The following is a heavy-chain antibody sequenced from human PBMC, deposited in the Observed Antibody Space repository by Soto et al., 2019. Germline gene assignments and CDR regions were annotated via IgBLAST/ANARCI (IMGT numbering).Heavy chain of an antibody. Sequence: ITLKESGPTLVKPTQTLTLTCTFSGFSLNTGGVGVGWVRQPRGKAMEWLALIYWDDDDRYRPSLRNRLNITKDTITNQVVLTMTNMDPEDTATYYCVRNWRYYGGDYYYGMDAWCQGTTVTVSS. J-gene: IGHJ6*02. CDR3: VRNWRYYGGDYYYGMDA. CDR2: IYWDDDD. CDR1: GFSLNTGGVG. D-gene: IGHD3-10*01. V-gene: IGHV2-5*02.